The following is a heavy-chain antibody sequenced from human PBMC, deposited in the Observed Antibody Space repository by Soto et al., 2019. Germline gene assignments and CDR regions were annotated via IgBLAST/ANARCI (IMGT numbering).Heavy chain of an antibody. CDR2: IYYSGST. CDR1: DGSLSNISCC. Sequence: TFADGSLSNISCCLGWKQQPPGKGLEWIGSIYYSGSTYYNPSLKSRVTISVDTSKNQFSLKLSPVTAADTAVYYCGRHIRNTALAFDSWGQGTLVTVSS. J-gene: IGHJ4*02. CDR3: GRHIRNTALAFDS. V-gene: IGHV4-39*01. D-gene: IGHD5-18*01.